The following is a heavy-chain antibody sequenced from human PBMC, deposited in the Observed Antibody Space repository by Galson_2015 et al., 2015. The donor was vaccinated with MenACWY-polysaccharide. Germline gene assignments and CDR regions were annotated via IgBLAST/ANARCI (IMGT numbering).Heavy chain of an antibody. V-gene: IGHV3-23*01. CDR1: GFTFGSYA. Sequence: SLRLSCAASGFTFGSYAMGWVRQAPGKGLEWVSSIGGSGLTTFYAESVKGRFTISRDNAQNILSLQMNSLRADDTARYFCAKVTEMASSRRPFDVWGQGTMVTVS. D-gene: IGHD5-24*01. CDR3: AKVTEMASSRRPFDV. CDR2: IGGSGLTT. J-gene: IGHJ3*01.